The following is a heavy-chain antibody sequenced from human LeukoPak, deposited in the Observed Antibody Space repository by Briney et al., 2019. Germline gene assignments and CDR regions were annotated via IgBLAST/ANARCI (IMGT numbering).Heavy chain of an antibody. CDR2: IWYDGSNK. CDR1: GFTFSSYG. Sequence: PGRSLRLSCVTSGFTFSSYGMHWVRQAPGKGLEWVAVIWYDGSNKYYADSVKGRFTISRDNSKNTLYLQMNSLRAEDTAVYYCARVGYGSGSYYKDYYYYGMDVWGQGTTVTVSS. CDR3: ARVGYGSGSYYKDYYYYGMDV. D-gene: IGHD3-10*01. V-gene: IGHV3-33*01. J-gene: IGHJ6*02.